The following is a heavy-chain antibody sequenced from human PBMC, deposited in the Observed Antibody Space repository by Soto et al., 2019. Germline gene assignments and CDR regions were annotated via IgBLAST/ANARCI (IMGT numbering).Heavy chain of an antibody. CDR1: GGSISSGNYY. D-gene: IGHD2-15*01. V-gene: IGHV4-30-4*01. Sequence: QVQLQESGPGLVKPSQTLSLTCTVSGGSISSGNYYWSWIRQPPGKGLEWIGFISYSGSTYYSTSLKSRVTISVHSSKSQFSLNLSFVTAADTAVYYCATMGTPATGLYFFDYWGQGSLVTVSS. CDR3: ATMGTPATGLYFFDY. J-gene: IGHJ4*02. CDR2: ISYSGST.